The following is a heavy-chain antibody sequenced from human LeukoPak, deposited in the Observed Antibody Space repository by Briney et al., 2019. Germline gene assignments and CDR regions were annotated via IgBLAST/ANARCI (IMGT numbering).Heavy chain of an antibody. J-gene: IGHJ5*02. V-gene: IGHV1-2*06. CDR1: GYTFTGYY. CDR3: ARITYDFWSGYYMPDDP. D-gene: IGHD3-3*01. Sequence: GASVKVSCKASGYTFTGYYMHWVRQAPGQGLEWMGRINPNSGGTNYAQKFQGRVTMTRDTSISTAYMELSRLGSDDTAVYYCARITYDFWSGYYMPDDPWGQGTLVTVSS. CDR2: INPNSGGT.